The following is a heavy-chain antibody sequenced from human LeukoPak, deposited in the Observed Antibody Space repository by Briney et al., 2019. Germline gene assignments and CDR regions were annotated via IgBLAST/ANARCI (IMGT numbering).Heavy chain of an antibody. CDR3: ARDGRELRYFDWLLKRWFDP. CDR2: ISTYNGNT. D-gene: IGHD3-9*01. Sequence: ASVKVSCKASGYTFTSYGISWVRQAPGQGLEWMGWISTYNGNTNYAQKLQGRVTMTTDTSTSTAYMELRSLRSDDTAVYYCARDGRELRYFDWLLKRWFDPWGQGTLVTVSS. V-gene: IGHV1-18*01. CDR1: GYTFTSYG. J-gene: IGHJ5*02.